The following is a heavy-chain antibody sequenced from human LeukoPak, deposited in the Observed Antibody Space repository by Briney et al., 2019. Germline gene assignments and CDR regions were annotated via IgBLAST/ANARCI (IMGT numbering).Heavy chain of an antibody. V-gene: IGHV1-69*13. CDR1: GGTFSSYA. CDR3: ARVRATYYDYVWGSYRSFPFDY. Sequence: SVKVSCKPSGGTFSSYAISWVRQAPGQGLEWMGGIIPIFGTANYAQKFQGRVTITADESTSTAYMELSSLRSEDTAVYYCARVRATYYDYVWGSYRSFPFDYWGQGTLVTVSS. D-gene: IGHD3-16*02. J-gene: IGHJ4*02. CDR2: IIPIFGTA.